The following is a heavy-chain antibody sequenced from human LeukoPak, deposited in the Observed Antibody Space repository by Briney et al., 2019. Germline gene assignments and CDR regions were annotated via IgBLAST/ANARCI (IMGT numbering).Heavy chain of an antibody. Sequence: KPSETLSLTCAVYGGSFSGYYWSWIRQPPGKGLEWIGEINHSGSTNYNPSLKSRVTISVDTSKNQFSLKLSSVTAADTAVYYCARGVRSYYYYGTDIWGQGTTVTVSS. CDR2: INHSGST. CDR3: ARGVRSYYYYGTDI. J-gene: IGHJ6*02. CDR1: GGSFSGYY. V-gene: IGHV4-34*01.